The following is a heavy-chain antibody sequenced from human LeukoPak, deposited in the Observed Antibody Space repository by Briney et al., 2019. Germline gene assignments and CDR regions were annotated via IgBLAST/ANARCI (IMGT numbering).Heavy chain of an antibody. V-gene: IGHV1-2*02. CDR1: GYTLTGYY. D-gene: IGHD3-22*01. J-gene: IGHJ4*02. CDR2: INPNSGGT. CDR3: ASLYYDSSGSRGSLDY. Sequence: ASVKVSCKASGYTLTGYYMHWVRQAPGQGLEWMGWINPNSGGTNYAQKFQGRVTMTRDTSISTAYMELSRLRSDDTAVYYCASLYYDSSGSRGSLDYWGQGTLVTVSS.